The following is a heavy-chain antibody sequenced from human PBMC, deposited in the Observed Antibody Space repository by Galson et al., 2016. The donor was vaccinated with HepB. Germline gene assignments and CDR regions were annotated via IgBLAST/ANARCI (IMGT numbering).Heavy chain of an antibody. CDR2: TYHTGST. J-gene: IGHJ4*02. CDR1: GDSISSGYS. Sequence: TLSLTCAVSGDSISSGYSWSWIRQLPGKGLEWIGYTYHTGSTHYNPSLQSRVIISVDKSKSQFSLKLTSVTAADTAVYFCARKESSYGYIDYWGQGTLVTVSS. CDR3: ARKESSYGYIDY. D-gene: IGHD5-18*01. V-gene: IGHV4-30-2*01.